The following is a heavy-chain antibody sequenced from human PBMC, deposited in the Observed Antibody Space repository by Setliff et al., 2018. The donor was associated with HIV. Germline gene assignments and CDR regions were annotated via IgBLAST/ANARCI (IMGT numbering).Heavy chain of an antibody. D-gene: IGHD2-15*01. J-gene: IGHJ4*02. CDR1: GGSISSGTYY. V-gene: IGHV4-61*02. CDR2: IYTSGST. Sequence: SETLSLTCTVSGGSISSGTYYWSWVRQAAGKGLEWIGRIYTSGSTNYNPSLKSRVTMSLDTSKNQFSLKLNSVTAADTAVYYCARDSRYCSGGSCYGYFDFWGQGTLVTVSS. CDR3: ARDSRYCSGGSCYGYFDF.